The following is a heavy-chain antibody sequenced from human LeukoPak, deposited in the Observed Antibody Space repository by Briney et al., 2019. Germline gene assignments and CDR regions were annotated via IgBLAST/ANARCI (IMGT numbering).Heavy chain of an antibody. V-gene: IGHV4-59*01. CDR1: GGSISSYY. D-gene: IGHD6-19*01. J-gene: IGHJ4*02. CDR3: ARDLDGAVAGTGWHY. CDR2: IYYSGST. Sequence: SETLSLTCSVSGGSISSYYWSWIRQPPGKGLEWIGYIYYSGSTNYNPSLKSRVTISVDTSKNQFSLKLSSVTAADTAVYYCARDLDGAVAGTGWHYWGQGTLVTVSS.